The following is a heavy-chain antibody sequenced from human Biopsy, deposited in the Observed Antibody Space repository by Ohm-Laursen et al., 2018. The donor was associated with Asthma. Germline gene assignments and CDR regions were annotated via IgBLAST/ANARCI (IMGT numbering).Heavy chain of an antibody. D-gene: IGHD6-13*01. CDR1: SGSGGYMRSGNYY. J-gene: IGHJ6*02. Sequence: PSDTLSLTCSLSSGSGGYMRSGNYYWGWIRQPPGKGLEWIGRIYYSGTTYYNPSLESRVTVSADTSKNQVSLKLTSVTAADTAVYYCVRGSSSWHHGPFHYYYGLDVWGQGTTATVSS. CDR2: IYYSGTT. CDR3: VRGSSSWHHGPFHYYYGLDV. V-gene: IGHV4-39*01.